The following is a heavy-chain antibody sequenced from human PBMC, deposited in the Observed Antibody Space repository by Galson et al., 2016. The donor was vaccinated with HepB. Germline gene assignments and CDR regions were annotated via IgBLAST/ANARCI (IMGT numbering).Heavy chain of an antibody. D-gene: IGHD6-13*01. Sequence: LRLSCAASGFTIRNYWMTWFRQSPGKGLEWVANIKQDGSEKYYVDSVKGRFIISRDNAKNSLFLQMNSLRAEDTAVYYCARDPSSSWFPFDYWGQGTLVTVSS. CDR1: GFTIRNYW. J-gene: IGHJ4*02. CDR3: ARDPSSSWFPFDY. V-gene: IGHV3-7*01. CDR2: IKQDGSEK.